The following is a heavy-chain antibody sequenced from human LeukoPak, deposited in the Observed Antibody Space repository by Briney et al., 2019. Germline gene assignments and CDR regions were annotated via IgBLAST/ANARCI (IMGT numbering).Heavy chain of an antibody. CDR2: IRGKDET. CDR3: ARASWVSHADAVG. CDR1: GFTFRNYD. Sequence: GGSLRLSCAASGFTFRNYDMNWVRQAPGRGPEWVSSIRGKDETFYADSLMDRITLFRDDTGNTVYLYLTNLRVEDTAMYYCARASWVSHADAVGWGQGTQVT. J-gene: IGHJ4*02. D-gene: IGHD3-16*01. V-gene: IGHV3-23*01.